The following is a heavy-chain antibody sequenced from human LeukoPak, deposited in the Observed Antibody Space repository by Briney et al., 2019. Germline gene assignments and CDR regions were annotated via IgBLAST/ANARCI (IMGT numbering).Heavy chain of an antibody. CDR2: INHSGST. J-gene: IGHJ4*02. V-gene: IGHV4-34*01. Sequence: SETLPLTCAVYGGSFSGYYWSWIRQPPGKGLEWIGEINHSGSTNYNPSLKSRVTISVDTSKNQFSLKLSSVTAADTAVYYCARGRGTIIRRVTAPGVRYYFDYWGQGTLVTVPS. D-gene: IGHD4-11*01. CDR1: GGSFSGYY. CDR3: ARGRGTIIRRVTAPGVRYYFDY.